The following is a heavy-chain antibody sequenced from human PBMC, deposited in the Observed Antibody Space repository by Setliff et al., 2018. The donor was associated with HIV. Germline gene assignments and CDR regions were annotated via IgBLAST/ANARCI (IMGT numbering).Heavy chain of an antibody. V-gene: IGHV1-18*01. CDR2: ISAYNGNT. CDR3: ARGRPIVVAPAAYLTMDY. Sequence: ASVKVSCKASGYTFTSYGISWVRQAPGQGLEWMGWISAYNGNTNYAQKLQGRVTMTTDTSTSTAYMELRSLRSDDTAVYYCARGRPIVVAPAAYLTMDYWGQGTPVTVSS. CDR1: GYTFTSYG. J-gene: IGHJ4*02. D-gene: IGHD2-2*01.